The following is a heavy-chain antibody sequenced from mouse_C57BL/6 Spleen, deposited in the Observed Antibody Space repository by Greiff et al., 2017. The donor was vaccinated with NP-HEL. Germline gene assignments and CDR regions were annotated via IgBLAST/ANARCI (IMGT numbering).Heavy chain of an antibody. CDR2: IYPRSGNT. D-gene: IGHD1-1*01. Sequence: VQLQESGAELARPGASVKLSCKASGYTFTSYGISWVKQRTGQGLEWIGEIYPRSGNTYYNEKFKGKATLTADKSSSTAYMELRSLTSEDSAVYFCARSIYYYGSSYVNFDYWGQGTTLTVSS. J-gene: IGHJ2*01. V-gene: IGHV1-81*01. CDR1: GYTFTSYG. CDR3: ARSIYYYGSSYVNFDY.